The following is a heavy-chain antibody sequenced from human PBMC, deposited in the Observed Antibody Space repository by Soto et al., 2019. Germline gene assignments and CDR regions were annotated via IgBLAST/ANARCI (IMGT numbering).Heavy chain of an antibody. CDR1: GFTFSDYY. V-gene: IGHV3-11*06. Sequence: QVQLVESGGGVVKPGGTPRLSCVASGFTFSDYYMNWIRQTPGKGLEWLAYISSTSTYTDYADSVKGRFTISRDNAKNSLFLQMDSLRADDTAIYYCARDRVSAFFDYWGRGTLVTVSS. CDR2: ISSTSTYT. CDR3: ARDRVSAFFDY. J-gene: IGHJ4*02.